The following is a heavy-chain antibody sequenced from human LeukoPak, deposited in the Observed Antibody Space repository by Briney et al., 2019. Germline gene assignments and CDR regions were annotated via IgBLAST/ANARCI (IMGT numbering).Heavy chain of an antibody. Sequence: GGSLRLSCAASGFTFSDYYMSWIRQAPGKGLEWISYLSGRGTTRYYADSVKGRFTISRDNAKNSLYLQMDSLRAEDTAVYYCATRAEAARIWGQGTMVTVSS. J-gene: IGHJ3*02. D-gene: IGHD6-6*01. CDR1: GFTFSDYY. CDR3: ATRAEAARI. V-gene: IGHV3-11*01. CDR2: LSGRGTTR.